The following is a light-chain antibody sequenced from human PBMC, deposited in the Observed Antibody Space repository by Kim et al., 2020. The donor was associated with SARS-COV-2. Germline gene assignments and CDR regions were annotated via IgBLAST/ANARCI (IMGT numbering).Light chain of an antibody. CDR3: QQYNNWPPT. CDR2: GAS. CDR1: KSVSGN. V-gene: IGKV3-15*01. Sequence: SPEERATRSWGASKSVSGNLSCYQQKPGEAPRILIYGASTRATGIPARFSGSGSGTEFTLTISSLQSEDFAVYYCQQYNNWPPTFGQGTKVDIK. J-gene: IGKJ1*01.